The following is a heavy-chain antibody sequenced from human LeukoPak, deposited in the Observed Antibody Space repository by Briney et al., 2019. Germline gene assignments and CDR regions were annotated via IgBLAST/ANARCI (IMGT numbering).Heavy chain of an antibody. CDR2: ISGSGGST. CDR3: AKDLVPRKEPPYYFDY. V-gene: IGHV3-23*01. Sequence: GGSLRLSCAASGFTFSSYAMSWVRQAPGKGLEWVSAISGSGGSTYYAGSVKGRFTISRDNSKNTLYLQMNSLRAEDTAVYYCAKDLVPRKEPPYYFDYWGQGTLVTVSS. J-gene: IGHJ4*02. CDR1: GFTFSSYA. D-gene: IGHD1-14*01.